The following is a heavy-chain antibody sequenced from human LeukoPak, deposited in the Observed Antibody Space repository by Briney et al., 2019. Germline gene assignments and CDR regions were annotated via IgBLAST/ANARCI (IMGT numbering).Heavy chain of an antibody. CDR2: IGTTGDT. V-gene: IGHV3-13*01. CDR3: ARGSSSWYWSDAFDI. Sequence: QPGGSLRLSCVASGFTFSSYDMHWVRQATGKGLEWVSAIGTTGDTYYPGSVKGRFTISRENAKNSLYLQMNSLRAGDTAVYYCARGSSSWYWSDAFDIWGQGTMVTVSS. J-gene: IGHJ3*02. CDR1: GFTFSSYD. D-gene: IGHD6-13*01.